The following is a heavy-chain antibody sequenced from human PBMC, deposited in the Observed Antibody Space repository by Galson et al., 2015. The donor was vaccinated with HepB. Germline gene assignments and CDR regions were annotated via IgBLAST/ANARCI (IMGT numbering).Heavy chain of an antibody. CDR1: GFAVSGRY. CDR3: AKSPFDY. Sequence: SLRLSCAASGFAVSGRYMSWVRQAPGKGLEGVSVIYRGGTTYYADSVKGRFTISRDNSKNTLYLQMNSLRAEDTAVYYCAKSPFDYWGQGTLVTVSS. V-gene: IGHV3-53*01. CDR2: IYRGGTT. J-gene: IGHJ4*02.